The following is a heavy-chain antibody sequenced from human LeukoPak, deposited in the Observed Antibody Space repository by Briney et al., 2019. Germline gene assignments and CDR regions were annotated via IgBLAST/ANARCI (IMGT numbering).Heavy chain of an antibody. J-gene: IGHJ4*02. D-gene: IGHD4-17*01. CDR3: ARDFYGDYSFDY. V-gene: IGHV3-48*02. CDR2: ISSNSGTI. CDR1: GFTFSSYW. Sequence: QAGGSLRLSCAASGFTFSSYWMSWVRQAPGKGLEWVSYISSNSGTIYYADSVKGRFTISRDNAKNSLCLQMNSLRDEDTAVYYCARDFYGDYSFDYWGQGTLVTVSS.